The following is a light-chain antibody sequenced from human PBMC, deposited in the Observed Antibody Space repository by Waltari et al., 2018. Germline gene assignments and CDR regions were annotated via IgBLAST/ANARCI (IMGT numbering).Light chain of an antibody. J-gene: IGLJ3*02. V-gene: IGLV1-47*01. Sequence: QSVLTQPPSASGTPGQRVTISCSGSSSNIGSDYVYWYQQLPGTAPKLLIYRDNQLPSGVPDRFSGSNSGTSASLAISGLRSEDEADYYCAAWDDSLSGWVFGGGTKLTVL. CDR2: RDN. CDR1: SSNIGSDY. CDR3: AAWDDSLSGWV.